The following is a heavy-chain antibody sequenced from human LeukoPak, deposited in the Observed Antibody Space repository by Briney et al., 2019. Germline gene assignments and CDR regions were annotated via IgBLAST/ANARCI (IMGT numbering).Heavy chain of an antibody. D-gene: IGHD3-3*01. CDR1: GFTVSSNE. J-gene: IGHJ4*02. V-gene: IGHV3-38-3*01. CDR3: AKDPTIFGVVIYYFDY. Sequence: GGSLRLSCAASGFTVSSNEMSWVRQAPGKGLEWVSSISGGSTYYADSRKGRFTISRDNSKNTLHLQMNSLRAEDTAVYYCAKDPTIFGVVIYYFDYWGQGTLVTVSS. CDR2: ISGGST.